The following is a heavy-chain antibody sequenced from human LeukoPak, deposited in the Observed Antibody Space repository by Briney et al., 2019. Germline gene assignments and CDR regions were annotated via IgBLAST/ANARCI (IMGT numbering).Heavy chain of an antibody. CDR3: VRHYRPPQDSRAARPTGYYYYYMDV. J-gene: IGHJ6*03. D-gene: IGHD3-16*02. CDR2: IYPSDSHT. V-gene: IGHV5-51*01. Sequence: GESLKISCQGSGYTFPIYWIGWVRQTPGKGLEWMGIIYPSDSHTIYSPSFHGQVTVSADKSISIAYLQWSSLKASDTAIYYCVRHYRPPQDSRAARPTGYYYYYMDVWGTGTTVIVSS. CDR1: GYTFPIYW.